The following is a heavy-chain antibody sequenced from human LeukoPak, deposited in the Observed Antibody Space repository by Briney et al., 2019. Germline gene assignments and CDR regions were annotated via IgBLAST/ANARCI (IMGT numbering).Heavy chain of an antibody. J-gene: IGHJ3*02. V-gene: IGHV4-30-4*01. CDR1: GDSISSGDYH. D-gene: IGHD4-11*01. Sequence: SQTLSLTCTVSGDSISSGDYHWSWLRQPPGKGLEWMGYIYYRGSAYYNSSLKSRITISLDKSKNQVSLKLSSVTAADTAVYYCARDGSTRGGAFDIWGQGTMVTVSS. CDR3: ARDGSTRGGAFDI. CDR2: IYYRGSA.